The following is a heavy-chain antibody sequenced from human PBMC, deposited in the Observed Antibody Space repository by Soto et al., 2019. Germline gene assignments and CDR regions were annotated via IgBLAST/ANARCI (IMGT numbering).Heavy chain of an antibody. Sequence: ASVKVSCKASGYTFTSYYMHWVRQAPGQGLEWMGIINPSGGSTSYAQKFQGRVTMTRDTSTSTVYMELSSLRSEDTAVYYCARPLRAQWLVHPGPAAFDIWGQGTMVTVSS. V-gene: IGHV1-46*03. J-gene: IGHJ3*02. D-gene: IGHD6-19*01. CDR2: INPSGGST. CDR3: ARPLRAQWLVHPGPAAFDI. CDR1: GYTFTSYY.